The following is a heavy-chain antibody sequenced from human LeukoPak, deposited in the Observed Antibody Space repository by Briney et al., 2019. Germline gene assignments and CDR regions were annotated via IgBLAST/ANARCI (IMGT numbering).Heavy chain of an antibody. CDR2: IIPIFGTA. V-gene: IGHV1-69*05. D-gene: IGHD2-15*01. J-gene: IGHJ3*02. CDR1: GGTFSSYA. Sequence: ASVKVSCKASGGTFSSYAISWVRQAPGQGLEWMGRIIPIFGTANYAQEFQGRVTITTDESTSTAYMELRSLRSDDTAVYYCASTRPSYCSGDNCYAWGAAFDIWGQGTVVTVSS. CDR3: ASTRPSYCSGDNCYAWGAAFDI.